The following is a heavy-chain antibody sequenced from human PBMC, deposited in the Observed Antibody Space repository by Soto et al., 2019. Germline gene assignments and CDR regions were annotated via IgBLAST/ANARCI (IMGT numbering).Heavy chain of an antibody. CDR2: IYYSGST. Sequence: SETLSLTCTVSGGSISSGGYYWSWIRQHPGKGLEWIGYIYYSGSTNYNPSLKSRVTISVDTSKNQFSLKLSSVTAADTAVYYCARVGYSSGWDHDAFDIWGQGTMVTVSS. D-gene: IGHD6-19*01. CDR1: GGSISSGGYY. CDR3: ARVGYSSGWDHDAFDI. V-gene: IGHV4-31*03. J-gene: IGHJ3*02.